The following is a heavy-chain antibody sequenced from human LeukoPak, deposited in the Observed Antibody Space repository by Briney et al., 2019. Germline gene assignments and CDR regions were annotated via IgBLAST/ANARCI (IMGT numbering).Heavy chain of an antibody. Sequence: SVKVSCKASGGTFSSYAISWVRQAPGQGLEWMGGIIPIFGTANCAQKFQGRVTITADESTSTAYMELSSLRSEDTAVYYCARALRYFDWLFDYWGQGTLVTVSS. CDR1: GGTFSSYA. J-gene: IGHJ4*02. CDR2: IIPIFGTA. D-gene: IGHD3-9*01. V-gene: IGHV1-69*01. CDR3: ARALRYFDWLFDY.